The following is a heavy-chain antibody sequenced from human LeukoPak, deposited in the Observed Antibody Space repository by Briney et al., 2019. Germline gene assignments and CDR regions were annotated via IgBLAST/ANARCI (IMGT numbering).Heavy chain of an antibody. D-gene: IGHD6-19*01. Sequence: PGGSLRLSCAASGFTFSSYAMSWVRQAPGKGLEWVSAISSSGGSTYYADSVKGRFTISRDNPKNTLYLQMNSLRAEDTAVYYCAKDSIYSRGSGWYRDAFDIWGQGTMVTVSS. J-gene: IGHJ3*02. CDR3: AKDSIYSRGSGWYRDAFDI. V-gene: IGHV3-23*01. CDR2: ISSSGGST. CDR1: GFTFSSYA.